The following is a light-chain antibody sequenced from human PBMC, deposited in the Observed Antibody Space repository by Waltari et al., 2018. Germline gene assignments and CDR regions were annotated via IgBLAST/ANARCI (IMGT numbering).Light chain of an antibody. CDR3: QQYYSTLSWT. V-gene: IGKV4-1*01. Sequence: DIVMTQSPDSLAVSLGERATINCKSSQSVLYSSNKKNYLAWYQQKPGQSPKLLIYWASTRESGVPDRFSGSGSETDCTLTISNLQAEDVAVYYCQQYYSTLSWTFGQGTKVEIK. CDR1: QSVLYSSNKKNY. J-gene: IGKJ1*01. CDR2: WAS.